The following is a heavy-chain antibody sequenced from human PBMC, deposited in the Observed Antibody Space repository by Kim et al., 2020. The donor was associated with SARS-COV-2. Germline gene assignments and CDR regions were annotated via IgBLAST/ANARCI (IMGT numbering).Heavy chain of an antibody. CDR3: ARGVNIVVVVAGDAFDI. Sequence: GGSLRLSCAASGFTFSSYEMNWVRQAPGKGLEWVSYISSSGSTIYYADSVKGRFTISRDNAKNSLYLQMNSLRAEDTAVYYCARGVNIVVVVAGDAFDIWGQGTMVTVSS. CDR2: ISSSGSTI. J-gene: IGHJ3*02. D-gene: IGHD2-15*01. V-gene: IGHV3-48*03. CDR1: GFTFSSYE.